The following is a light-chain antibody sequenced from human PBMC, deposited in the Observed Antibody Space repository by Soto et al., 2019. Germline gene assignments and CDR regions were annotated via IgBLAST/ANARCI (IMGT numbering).Light chain of an antibody. CDR1: QSISSW. CDR3: QQYNSYPT. V-gene: IGKV1-5*01. Sequence: DIQMTQSPSTLSASVGDRVTITCRASQSISSWLAWYQQKPGKAPKLLIYDASSLESGVPSRFSGSGSGTELTLTFSSLQPDDFATYYCQQYNSYPTFGQGTKV. CDR2: DAS. J-gene: IGKJ1*01.